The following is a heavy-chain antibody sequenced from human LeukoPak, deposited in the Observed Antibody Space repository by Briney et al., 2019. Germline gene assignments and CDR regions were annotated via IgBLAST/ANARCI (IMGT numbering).Heavy chain of an antibody. Sequence: SETLSLTCTVSGGSVSSGSYYRSWIRQPPGKGLEWIGYIYYSGSTNYNPSLKSRVTISVDTSKNQFSLKLSSVTAADTAVYYCARAPRYCSGGSCYAFYAFDIWGQGTMVTVSS. CDR2: IYYSGST. D-gene: IGHD2-15*01. J-gene: IGHJ3*02. V-gene: IGHV4-61*01. CDR3: ARAPRYCSGGSCYAFYAFDI. CDR1: GGSVSSGSYY.